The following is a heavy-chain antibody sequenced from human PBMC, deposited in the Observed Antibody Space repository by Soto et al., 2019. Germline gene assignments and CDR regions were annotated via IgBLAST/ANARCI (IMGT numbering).Heavy chain of an antibody. CDR3: ATGFGKPSYFAY. CDR1: GFSISIYS. Sequence: EVQLLESGGGVVQPGGSLRLSCAASGFSISIYSMSWVRQAPGKGLEWVSIISGTSVTIEYADSAKDRFTISRDNSKNMLYLQLGSLRAEDTAVYYCATGFGKPSYFAYWGQGALVTVSS. J-gene: IGHJ4*02. V-gene: IGHV3-23*01. CDR2: ISGTSVTI. D-gene: IGHD3-10*01.